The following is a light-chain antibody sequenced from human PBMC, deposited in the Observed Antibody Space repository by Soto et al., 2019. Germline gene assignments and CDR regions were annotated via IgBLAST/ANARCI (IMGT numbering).Light chain of an antibody. CDR1: QTVSSNY. V-gene: IGKV3-20*01. CDR3: QQYDSSPIT. CDR2: RTS. Sequence: EIVLTQSPDTLSLSPGDRASLSCRVSQTVSSNYLAWYQQTPGQAPRLLMFRTSSRATGFPARFSGSGSGTEFTLTISRLEPEDFAVYYCQQYDSSPITFGQGTRLEIK. J-gene: IGKJ5*01.